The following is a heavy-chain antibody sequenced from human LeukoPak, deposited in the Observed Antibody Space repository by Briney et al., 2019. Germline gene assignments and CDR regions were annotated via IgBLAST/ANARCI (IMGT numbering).Heavy chain of an antibody. J-gene: IGHJ4*02. Sequence: SETLYLTCTVSSDSISSYYWSWIRQPPGKGLEWIGYIYYSGSTNYNPSLKSRVTISVDTSKNQFSLKLSSVTAADTAVYYCARGQWYYYGSGSYSFDYWGQGTLVTVSS. D-gene: IGHD3-10*01. CDR3: ARGQWYYYGSGSYSFDY. CDR1: SDSISSYY. V-gene: IGHV4-59*01. CDR2: IYYSGST.